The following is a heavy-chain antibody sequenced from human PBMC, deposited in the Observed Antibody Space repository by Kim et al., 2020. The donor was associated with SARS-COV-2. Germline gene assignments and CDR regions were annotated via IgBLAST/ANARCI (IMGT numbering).Heavy chain of an antibody. CDR2: IDPSDSST. V-gene: IGHV5-10-1*01. CDR1: GYSFTNYW. J-gene: IGHJ3*02. CDR3: AISAGAFDI. Sequence: GESLKISCKGSGYSFTNYWINWVRQMPGKGLEWMGRIDPSDSSTNYSPSFQGHVTISADKSINTAYLQWNSLKASDTAMYYCAISAGAFDIWGQGTMVTVSS.